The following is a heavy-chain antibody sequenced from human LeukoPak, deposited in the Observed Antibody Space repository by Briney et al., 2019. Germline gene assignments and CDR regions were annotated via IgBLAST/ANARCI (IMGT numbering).Heavy chain of an antibody. Sequence: ASVKVSCKASGYTFPIYGFSWVRQAPGQGLEWMGWISVYNGNTNYAQKFQGRVTMTTDTSTSTAHMELRSLRSDDTAVYYCARQGYSGHSQGAADYWGQGTLVTVSS. CDR1: GYTFPIYG. D-gene: IGHD4-23*01. J-gene: IGHJ4*02. CDR2: ISVYNGNT. CDR3: ARQGYSGHSQGAADY. V-gene: IGHV1-18*01.